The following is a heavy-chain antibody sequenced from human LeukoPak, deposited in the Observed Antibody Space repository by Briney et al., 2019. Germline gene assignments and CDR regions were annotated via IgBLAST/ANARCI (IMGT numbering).Heavy chain of an antibody. J-gene: IGHJ4*02. CDR2: INPSGGST. CDR1: GYTFTSYY. Sequence: GASVKVSCKASGYTFTSYYMHWVRQAPGQRLEWMGIINPSGGSTSYAQKFQGRVTMTRDTSTSTVYMELSSLRSEDTAVYYCARDYRKRHYYDSSGPFDYWGQGTLVTVSS. V-gene: IGHV1-46*01. CDR3: ARDYRKRHYYDSSGPFDY. D-gene: IGHD3-22*01.